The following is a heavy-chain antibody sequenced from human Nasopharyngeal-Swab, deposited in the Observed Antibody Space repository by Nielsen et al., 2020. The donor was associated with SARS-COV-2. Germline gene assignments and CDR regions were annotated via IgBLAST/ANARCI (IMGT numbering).Heavy chain of an antibody. D-gene: IGHD2/OR15-2a*01. CDR3: AKDLRGPYFF. V-gene: IGHV3-23*01. Sequence: GESLKISCAASGFTFSSYWMSWVRQAPGKGLEWVAAIVGSGDISGSGGNTYYADSVKGRFTISRDNSKNTLSLQMNSLRAEDTAVYYCAKDLRGPYFFWGQGTLVTVSS. CDR2: IVGSGDISGSGGNT. J-gene: IGHJ4*02. CDR1: GFTFSSYW.